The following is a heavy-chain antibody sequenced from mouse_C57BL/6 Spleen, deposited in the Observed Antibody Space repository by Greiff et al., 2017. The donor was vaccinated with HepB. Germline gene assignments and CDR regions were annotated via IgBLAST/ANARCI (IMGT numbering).Heavy chain of an antibody. CDR2: ISSGSSTI. CDR1: GFTFSDYG. D-gene: IGHD2-9*01. J-gene: IGHJ4*01. V-gene: IGHV5-17*01. CDR3: ARPGTYYGYDRGYAMDY. Sequence: EVQGVESGGGLVKPGGSLKLSCAASGFTFSDYGMHWVRQAPEKGLEWVAYISSGSSTIYYADTVKGRFTISRDNAKNTLFLQMTSLRSEDTAMYYCARPGTYYGYDRGYAMDYWGQGTSVTVSS.